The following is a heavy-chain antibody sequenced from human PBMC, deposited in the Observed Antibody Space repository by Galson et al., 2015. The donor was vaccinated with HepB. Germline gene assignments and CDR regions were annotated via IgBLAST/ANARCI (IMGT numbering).Heavy chain of an antibody. CDR2: INAYDGST. CDR1: GYTFSSYS. V-gene: IGHV1-18*01. CDR3: ARGAFVAVLNVTINNWFDP. Sequence: SVKVSCKASGYTFSSYSIAWVRQAPGQGLEWMGWINAYDGSTFYAQKFQGRVTMTTETSTTTAYMEMRSLRSDDTAVYYCARGAFVAVLNVTINNWFDPWGQGTLVTVS. D-gene: IGHD2-15*01. J-gene: IGHJ5*01.